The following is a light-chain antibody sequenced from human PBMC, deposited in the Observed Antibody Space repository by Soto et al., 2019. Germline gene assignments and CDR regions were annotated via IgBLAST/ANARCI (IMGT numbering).Light chain of an antibody. CDR1: SSDVGGYNY. CDR2: EVS. J-gene: IGLJ1*01. Sequence: QCLLTQPPSASGSPGQSVTIACTGTSSDVGGYNYVSWYQQHPGKAPKLIISEVSKRPSGVPDRFSGSKSGNTASLTVSGLQAEDEADYYCTSHAGSNNSVFGTGTKVTVL. V-gene: IGLV2-8*01. CDR3: TSHAGSNNSV.